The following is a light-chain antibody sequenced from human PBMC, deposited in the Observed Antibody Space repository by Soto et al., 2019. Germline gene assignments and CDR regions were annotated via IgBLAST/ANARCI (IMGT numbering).Light chain of an antibody. CDR2: KAS. J-gene: IGKJ1*01. CDR1: QTISTW. V-gene: IGKV1-5*03. Sequence: RITRSPGTLCASVGDRVTITCRASQTISTWLAWYQQKPGKAPKLLIYKASSLESGVPSRFSGSGSGTEFTLTITSLQPDDFATYYCQQYNGFSRTFGQGTKVDIK. CDR3: QQYNGFSRT.